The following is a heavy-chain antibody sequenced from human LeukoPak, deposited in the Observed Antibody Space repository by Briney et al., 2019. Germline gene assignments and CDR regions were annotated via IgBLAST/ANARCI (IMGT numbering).Heavy chain of an antibody. J-gene: IGHJ3*02. Sequence: GGSLRLSCAASGFTVSSNYMSWVRQAPGKGLEWVSVIYSGGSTYYADSVKGRFTISRDNSKNTLYLQMNSLRAEDTAVYYCAREKYYYDGDAFDICGQGTMVTVSS. V-gene: IGHV3-66*01. CDR1: GFTVSSNY. D-gene: IGHD3-22*01. CDR2: IYSGGST. CDR3: AREKYYYDGDAFDI.